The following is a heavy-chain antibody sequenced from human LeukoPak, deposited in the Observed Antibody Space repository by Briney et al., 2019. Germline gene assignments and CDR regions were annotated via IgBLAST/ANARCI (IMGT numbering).Heavy chain of an antibody. CDR1: GGSISSSSYY. D-gene: IGHD1-26*01. CDR2: IYYSGST. V-gene: IGHV4-39*01. Sequence: SETLSLTCTVSGGSISSSSYYWGWIRQPPGKGLEWIGSIYYSGSTYYNLSLKSRVTISVDTSKNQFSLKLSSVTAADTAVYYCAASGAADDAFDIWGQGTMVTVSS. J-gene: IGHJ3*02. CDR3: AASGAADDAFDI.